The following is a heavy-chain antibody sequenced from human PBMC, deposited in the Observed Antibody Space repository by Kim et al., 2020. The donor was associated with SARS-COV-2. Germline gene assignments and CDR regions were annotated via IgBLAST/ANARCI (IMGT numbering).Heavy chain of an antibody. Sequence: SETLSLTCTVSGGSISSSSYYWGWIRQPPGKGLEWIGSIYYSGSTYYNPSLKSRVTISVDTSKNQFSLKLSSVTAADTAVYYCARRGPIAAAGVDYWGQG. J-gene: IGHJ4*02. CDR2: IYYSGST. CDR3: ARRGPIAAAGVDY. V-gene: IGHV4-39*01. D-gene: IGHD6-13*01. CDR1: GGSISSSSYY.